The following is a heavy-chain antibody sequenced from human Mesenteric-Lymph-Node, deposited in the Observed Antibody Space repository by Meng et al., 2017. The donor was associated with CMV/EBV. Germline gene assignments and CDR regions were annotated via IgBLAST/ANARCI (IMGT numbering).Heavy chain of an antibody. V-gene: IGHV4-39*07. CDR3: ARDCAVPAAIRYFDY. J-gene: IGHJ4*02. Sequence: GSLRLSCTVSGGSISSSSYYWGWIRQPPGKGLEWIGSIYYSGSTYYNPSLKSRVTISVDTSKNQFSLKLSSVTAADTAVYYCARDCAVPAAIRYFDYWGQGTLVTVSS. CDR1: GGSISSSSYY. CDR2: IYYSGST. D-gene: IGHD2-2*01.